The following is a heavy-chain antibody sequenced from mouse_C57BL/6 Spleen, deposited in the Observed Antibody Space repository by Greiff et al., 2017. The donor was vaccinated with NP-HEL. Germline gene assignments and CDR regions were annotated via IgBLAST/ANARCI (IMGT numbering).Heavy chain of an antibody. J-gene: IGHJ1*03. CDR2: IYPSDGST. Sequence: VQLQASDAELVKPGASVKISCKVSGYTFTDYTIYWMKQRPEQGLEWIGYIYPSDGSTKYNEKFKGKATLTADKSSTTAYMQLNSLTTENSAVYFCAKFDYDGRYFDVWGTGTTVTVSS. CDR3: AKFDYDGRYFDV. V-gene: IGHV1-78*01. D-gene: IGHD2-4*01. CDR1: GYTFTDYT.